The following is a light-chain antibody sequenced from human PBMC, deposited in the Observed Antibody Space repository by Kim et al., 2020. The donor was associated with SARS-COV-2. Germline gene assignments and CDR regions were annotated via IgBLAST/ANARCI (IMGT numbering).Light chain of an antibody. V-gene: IGKV3-11*01. Sequence: SPGERATITCRASQFVRTYLAWYQQKPGQAPRLLIYDTSNRATGIPARFSGSGSGTDFTLTISSLEPEDFAVYYCQQRSNSPPWTFGQGTKVDIK. J-gene: IGKJ1*01. CDR1: QFVRTY. CDR3: QQRSNSPPWT. CDR2: DTS.